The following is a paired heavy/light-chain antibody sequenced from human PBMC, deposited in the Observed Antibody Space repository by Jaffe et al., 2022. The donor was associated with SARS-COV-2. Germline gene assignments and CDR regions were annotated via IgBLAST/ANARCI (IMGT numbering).Light chain of an antibody. CDR3: CSYGGTNSFYV. J-gene: IGLJ1*01. Sequence: QSALTQPRSVSGSPGQSVTISCTGTSSDVGGYNYVSWYQQHPGKAPKLVIYDVTERPSGVPDRFSGSKSGNTASLTISGLQAEDEADYHCCSYGGTNSFYVFGTGTKVTVL. CDR1: SSDVGGYNY. V-gene: IGLV2-11*01. CDR2: DVT.
Heavy chain of an antibody. CDR2: ISNDGSKI. CDR1: GFSFRNYA. V-gene: IGHV3-30*04. D-gene: IGHD3-22*01. CDR3: ARLEWNYYDGRGYFAFPM. J-gene: IGHJ3*02. Sequence: QVHLVESGGGVVQPGRSLRLSCAASGFSFRNYAIHWIRQAPGKGLEWVVVISNDGSKIYYADSVKGRFTISRDNSRNTVYVQMNSLRREDTAVYYCARLEWNYYDGRGYFAFPMWGPGTAVTVSS.